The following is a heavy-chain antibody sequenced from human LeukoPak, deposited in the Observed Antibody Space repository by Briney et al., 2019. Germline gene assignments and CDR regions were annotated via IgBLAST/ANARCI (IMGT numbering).Heavy chain of an antibody. Sequence: PSETLSLTCAVYGGSFSGYYWSWIRQPPGKGLEWIGEINHSGSTNYNPSLKSRVTISVDTSKNQFSLKLSSVTAADTAVYYCARPPSPAVAGLYYYYYMDVWGKGTTVTISS. V-gene: IGHV4-34*01. CDR1: GGSFSGYY. D-gene: IGHD6-19*01. CDR2: INHSGST. J-gene: IGHJ6*03. CDR3: ARPPSPAVAGLYYYYYMDV.